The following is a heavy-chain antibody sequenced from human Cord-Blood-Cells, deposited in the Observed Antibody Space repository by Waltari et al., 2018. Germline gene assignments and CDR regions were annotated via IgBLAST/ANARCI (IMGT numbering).Heavy chain of an antibody. CDR2: IYPGDSDT. CDR3: ARGNCSSTSCYSYFDY. D-gene: IGHD2-2*02. CDR1: GYSFTSYW. J-gene: IGHJ4*02. V-gene: IGHV5-51*01. Sequence: EVQLVQSGAEVKKPGESLKISCKGSGYSFTSYWIGWVRQMPGKGLEGMWIIYPGDSDTRYSPSFQGQVTISADKSISTAYLQWSSLKASDTAMYYCARGNCSSTSCYSYFDYWGQGTLVTVSS.